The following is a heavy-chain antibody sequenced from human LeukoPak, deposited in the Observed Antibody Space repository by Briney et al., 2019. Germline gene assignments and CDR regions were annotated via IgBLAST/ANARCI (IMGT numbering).Heavy chain of an antibody. V-gene: IGHV4-61*02. CDR3: ARRTAAGKGAFDY. CDR1: GGSISSGSYY. D-gene: IGHD6-13*01. J-gene: IGHJ4*02. Sequence: SETLSLTCTVSGGSISSGSYYWSWIRQPAGKGLEWIGRIYTSGSTNYNPSLKSRVTVSVDTSKNQFSLKLSSVTAADTAVYYCARRTAAGKGAFDYWGQGTLVTVSS. CDR2: IYTSGST.